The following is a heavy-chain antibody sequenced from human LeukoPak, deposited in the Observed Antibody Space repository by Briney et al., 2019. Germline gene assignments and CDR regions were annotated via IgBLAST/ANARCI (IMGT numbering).Heavy chain of an antibody. V-gene: IGHV3-53*01. Sequence: GGSLRLSCAASGFTVSSNYMSWVRQAPRKGLEWVSVIYSGGSTYYADSVKGRFTISRDNSKNTLYLQMNSLRAEDTAVYYCARARLGLFDYWGQGTLVTVSS. CDR1: GFTVSSNY. CDR2: IYSGGST. D-gene: IGHD3-16*01. J-gene: IGHJ4*02. CDR3: ARARLGLFDY.